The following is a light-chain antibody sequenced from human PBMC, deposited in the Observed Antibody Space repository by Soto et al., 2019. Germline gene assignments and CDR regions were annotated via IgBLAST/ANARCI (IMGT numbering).Light chain of an antibody. CDR3: QQYGSSPT. J-gene: IGKJ4*01. V-gene: IGKV3-20*01. CDR2: DAS. Sequence: EIVLTQSPGTLSLSPGERATLSCRASQSVSSSYLAWYQKKPGQAPRLLIYDASSRATGIPDRFSGSGSGTDFTLTISRLEPEDFGVYYCQQYGSSPTFVGGTNVEIK. CDR1: QSVSSSY.